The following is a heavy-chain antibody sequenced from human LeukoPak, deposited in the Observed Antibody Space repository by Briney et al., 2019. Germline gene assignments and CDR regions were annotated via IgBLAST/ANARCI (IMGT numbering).Heavy chain of an antibody. J-gene: IGHJ4*02. CDR2: ISSSSSYI. V-gene: IGHV3-21*01. CDR3: ARSSGYQESYYFDY. Sequence: GGSLRLSCAASGFTLSSNSMNWVRQAPGKGLEGASSISSSSSYIYYADSVKGRFTISRDNAKNSLYLQMNSLRAEDTAVYYCARSSGYQESYYFDYWGQGTLVTVSS. D-gene: IGHD3-22*01. CDR1: GFTLSSNS.